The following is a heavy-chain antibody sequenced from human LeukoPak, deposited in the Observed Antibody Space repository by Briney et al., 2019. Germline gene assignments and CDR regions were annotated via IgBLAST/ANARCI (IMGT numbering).Heavy chain of an antibody. D-gene: IGHD6-19*01. Sequence: PGGSLRLSCAATGFSFSSHALSWVRQAPGKGLEWVAVISYDEITKYYADYVKGRFTISRDNSKNMLYLQMNSLRAEDTAVYYCARDLSPLSSGWYLCGGVWGRGTTVTVSS. V-gene: IGHV3-30*04. CDR2: ISYDEITK. CDR3: ARDLSPLSSGWYLCGGV. CDR1: GFSFSSHA. J-gene: IGHJ6*04.